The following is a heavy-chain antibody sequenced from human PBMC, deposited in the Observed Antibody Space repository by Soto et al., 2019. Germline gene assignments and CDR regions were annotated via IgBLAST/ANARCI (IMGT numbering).Heavy chain of an antibody. D-gene: IGHD1-26*01. J-gene: IGHJ4*02. Sequence: QVQLVQSGAEVKKPGASVKVSCKASGYTFTSYGISWVRQAPGQGLEWMGWISANNGNTNYAQKLQGRVTMTTDTSTSTAYRELRSLRSDDTAVYYGARDRGSYALDYWGQGPLVTVSS. V-gene: IGHV1-18*01. CDR1: GYTFTSYG. CDR2: ISANNGNT. CDR3: ARDRGSYALDY.